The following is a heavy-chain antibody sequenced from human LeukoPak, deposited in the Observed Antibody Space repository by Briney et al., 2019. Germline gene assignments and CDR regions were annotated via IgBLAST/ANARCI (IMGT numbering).Heavy chain of an antibody. CDR3: AYRSGRNGDSDY. V-gene: IGHV1-69*13. Sequence: PVKVSCKASGGTFSSYAISWVRQAPGQGLEWMGGIIPIFGTANYAQKFQGRVTITADESTSTAYMELSSLRFEDTAVYYCAYRSGRNGDSDYWGQGTLVTVSS. J-gene: IGHJ4*02. D-gene: IGHD4-17*01. CDR1: GGTFSSYA. CDR2: IIPIFGTA.